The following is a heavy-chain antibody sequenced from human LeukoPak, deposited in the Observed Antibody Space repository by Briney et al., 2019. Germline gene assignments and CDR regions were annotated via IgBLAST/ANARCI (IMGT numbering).Heavy chain of an antibody. V-gene: IGHV7-4-1*02. Sequence: ASVKVSCKASGYTFTGYYMHWVRQAPGQGLEWMGWINTNTGNPTYAQGFTGRFVFSLDTSVSTAYLQISSLKAEDTAVYYCARDGGSSWGSWFDPWGQGTLVTVSS. J-gene: IGHJ5*02. CDR2: INTNTGNP. D-gene: IGHD6-13*01. CDR3: ARDGGSSWGSWFDP. CDR1: GYTFTGYY.